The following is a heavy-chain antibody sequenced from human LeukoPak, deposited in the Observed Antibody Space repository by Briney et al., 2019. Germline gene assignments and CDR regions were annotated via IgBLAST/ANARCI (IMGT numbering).Heavy chain of an antibody. D-gene: IGHD1-26*01. V-gene: IGHV5-51*01. CDR3: ARRSGTYESYYFDY. CDR1: GYSFTSYW. Sequence: GESLKISCKGSGYSFTSYWIGWVRQMPGKGLEWMGIIYPGDSDTRYSPSFQGQVTISADKSINTAYLQWSSLKASDTAIYYCARRSGTYESYYFDYWGQGTLVSVSS. CDR2: IYPGDSDT. J-gene: IGHJ4*02.